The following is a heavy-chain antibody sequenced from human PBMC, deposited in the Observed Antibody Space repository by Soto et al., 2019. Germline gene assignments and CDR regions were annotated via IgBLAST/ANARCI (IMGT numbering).Heavy chain of an antibody. CDR2: ISGSGGTT. J-gene: IGHJ4*02. CDR3: ARRTVIGRAGTLDS. V-gene: IGHV3-23*01. Sequence: EVQLLESGGGLVQPGGSLRLSCGASGFTFSSYVLTWVRQAPGKGLEWVSAISGSGGTTHYADSVKGRFTISRDNSKNTLYLHMNRLRAEDTAVYYCARRTVIGRAGTLDSWGQGTPVTVSS. D-gene: IGHD6-19*01. CDR1: GFTFSSYV.